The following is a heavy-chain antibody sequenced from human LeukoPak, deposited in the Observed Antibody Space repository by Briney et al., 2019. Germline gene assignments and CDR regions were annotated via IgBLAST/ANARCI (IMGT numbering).Heavy chain of an antibody. CDR3: ARSRDGYEARD. D-gene: IGHD5-24*01. Sequence: ASVTVSCKASGYTFTGYYMHWVRQAPGQGLEWMGWINPNSGGTNYAQKFQGWVTMTRDTSISTAYMELSRLRSDDTAVYYCARSRDGYEARDWGQGTLVTVSS. CDR1: GYTFTGYY. V-gene: IGHV1-2*04. J-gene: IGHJ4*02. CDR2: INPNSGGT.